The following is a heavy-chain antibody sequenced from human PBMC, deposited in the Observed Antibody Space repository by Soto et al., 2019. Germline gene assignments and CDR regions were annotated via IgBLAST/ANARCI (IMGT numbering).Heavy chain of an antibody. CDR1: GGSISSGDYY. V-gene: IGHV4-30-4*01. Sequence: SETLSLTCTVSGGSISSGDYYWSWIRQPPGKGLEWIGYIYYSGSTYYNPSLKSRVTISVDTSKNQFSLKLSSVTAADTAVYYCATRGPLLWFGELPDYWGQGTLVTVSS. J-gene: IGHJ4*02. CDR2: IYYSGST. D-gene: IGHD3-10*01. CDR3: ATRGPLLWFGELPDY.